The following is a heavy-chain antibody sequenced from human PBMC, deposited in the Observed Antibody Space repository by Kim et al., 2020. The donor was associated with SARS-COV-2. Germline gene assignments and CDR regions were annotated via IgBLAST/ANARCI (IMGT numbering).Heavy chain of an antibody. V-gene: IGHV1-8*01. D-gene: IGHD3-10*01. J-gene: IGHJ4*02. Sequence: ASVKVSCKASGYTFTSYDINWVRQATGQGLEWMGWMNPNSGNTGYAQKFQGRVTMTRNTSISTAYMELSSLRSEDTAVYYCARAVWFRELLPRYCFDYWGQGTLVTVSS. CDR3: ARAVWFRELLPRYCFDY. CDR1: GYTFTSYD. CDR2: MNPNSGNT.